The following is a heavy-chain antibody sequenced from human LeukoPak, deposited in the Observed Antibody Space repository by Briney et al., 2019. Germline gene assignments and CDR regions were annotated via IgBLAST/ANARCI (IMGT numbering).Heavy chain of an antibody. D-gene: IGHD5-18*01. Sequence: SETLSLTCTVSGGSISSYYWSWIRQPPGKGLEWIGYIYYSGSTNYNPSLKSRVTIPVDTSKNQFSLKLSSVTAADTAVYYCARYSYGYYGYWGQGTLVTVSS. J-gene: IGHJ4*02. V-gene: IGHV4-59*08. CDR1: GGSISSYY. CDR3: ARYSYGYYGY. CDR2: IYYSGST.